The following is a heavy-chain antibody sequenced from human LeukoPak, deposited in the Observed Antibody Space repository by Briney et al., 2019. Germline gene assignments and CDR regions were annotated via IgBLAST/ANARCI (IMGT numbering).Heavy chain of an antibody. D-gene: IGHD3-22*01. Sequence: PGGSLRLSCAVSGFTFSSYSMTWIRQPPGKGLEWIGYIYYSGSTYYNPSLKSRVTISVDTSKNQFSLKLSSVTAADTAVYYCARRNLLRRDFDIWGQGTMVTVSS. J-gene: IGHJ3*02. CDR3: ARRNLLRRDFDI. CDR2: IYYSGST. CDR1: GFTFSSYS. V-gene: IGHV4-59*12.